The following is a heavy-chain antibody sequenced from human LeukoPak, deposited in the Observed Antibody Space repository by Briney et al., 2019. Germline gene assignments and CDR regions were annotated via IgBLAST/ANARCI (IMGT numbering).Heavy chain of an antibody. J-gene: IGHJ4*02. Sequence: GGSLRLSCAASGFTFSNFWMHWVRQAPGKGLVWVSRINGDGSSASYADSVKGRFTISRDNAKNTLFLQMCSLRAEDTAIYYCARIRYNDYDDWGQGTLVTVSS. CDR1: GFTFSNFW. V-gene: IGHV3-74*01. CDR2: INGDGSSA. CDR3: ARIRYNDYDD. D-gene: IGHD5-12*01.